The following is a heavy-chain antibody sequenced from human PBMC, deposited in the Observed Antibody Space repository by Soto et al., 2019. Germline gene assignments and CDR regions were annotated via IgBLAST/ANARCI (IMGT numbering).Heavy chain of an antibody. CDR1: GFTFSSYW. J-gene: IGHJ4*02. CDR2: IKQDGSEK. Sequence: EVQLVESGGGLVQPGGSLRLSCAASGFTFSSYWMSWVRQAPGKGLEWVANIKQDGSEKYYVESVKGRFTISRDNANNSLYMQMNSLRAEYTAVYYCARLSSSAWYIGGYWGQGTLVTVSS. D-gene: IGHD6-19*01. V-gene: IGHV3-7*04. CDR3: ARLSSSAWYIGGY.